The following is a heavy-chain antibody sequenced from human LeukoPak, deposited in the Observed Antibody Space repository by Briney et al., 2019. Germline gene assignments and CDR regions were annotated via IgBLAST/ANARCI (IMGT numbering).Heavy chain of an antibody. J-gene: IGHJ4*02. V-gene: IGHV3-11*01. CDR2: ISSSASTI. D-gene: IGHD7-27*01. CDR1: GFPFSDYY. CDR3: TRDRWGKYYFDY. Sequence: PGWSLKLSCATSGFPFSDYYMSWIRQAPGKGLEWVAYISSSASTIYYADSVKGRFTITRDNVKNTLYLQMNTLRAEDTAVYYCTRDRWGKYYFDYWGQGTMVTVSS.